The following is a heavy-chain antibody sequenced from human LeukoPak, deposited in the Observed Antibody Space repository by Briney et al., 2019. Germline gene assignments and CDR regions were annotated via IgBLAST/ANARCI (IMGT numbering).Heavy chain of an antibody. CDR1: GFTFSSYG. CDR3: AKDRSSSWLADFDY. Sequence: GGSLRLSCAASGFTFSSYGMHWVRQAPGKGLEWVAVISYDGSNKYYADSVKGRFTISRDNSKNTLYLQMNSLRAEDTAVYYCAKDRSSSWLADFDYWGQGTLVTVSS. J-gene: IGHJ4*02. CDR2: ISYDGSNK. D-gene: IGHD6-13*01. V-gene: IGHV3-30*18.